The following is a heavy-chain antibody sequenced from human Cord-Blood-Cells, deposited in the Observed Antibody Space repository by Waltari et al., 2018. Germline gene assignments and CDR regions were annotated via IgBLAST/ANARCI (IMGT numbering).Heavy chain of an antibody. Sequence: QVQLQESGPGLVKPSETLSLTCAVSGYSISSGYYWGWIRPPPGKGLEWIGSIYHSGSTYYNPSLKSRVTISVDTSKNQFSLKLSSVTAADTAVYYCARDEIGGSYSGYWGQGTLVTVSS. V-gene: IGHV4-38-2*02. CDR3: ARDEIGGSYSGY. CDR1: GYSISSGYY. J-gene: IGHJ4*02. CDR2: IYHSGST. D-gene: IGHD1-26*01.